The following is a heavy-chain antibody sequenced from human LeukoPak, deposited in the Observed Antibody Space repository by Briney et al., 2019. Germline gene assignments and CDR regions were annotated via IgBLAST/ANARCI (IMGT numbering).Heavy chain of an antibody. V-gene: IGHV1-2*02. D-gene: IGHD6-13*01. CDR2: INPNSGGT. CDR3: ARVSLSSWSAFDY. Sequence: GASVKVSCKASGSTFTGYYMHWVRQAPGQGLEWMGWINPNSGGTNYAQKLQGRVTMTTDTSTSTAYMELRSLRSDDTAVYYCARVSLSSWSAFDYWGQGTLVTVSS. CDR1: GSTFTGYY. J-gene: IGHJ4*02.